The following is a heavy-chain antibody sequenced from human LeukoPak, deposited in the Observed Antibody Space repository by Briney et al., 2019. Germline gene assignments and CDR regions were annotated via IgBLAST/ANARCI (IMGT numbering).Heavy chain of an antibody. Sequence: PGGSLRLSCAASGFTFSSYWISWVRQAPGKGLEWVANIKRDGSEKYYVDSVKGRFTISRDNAKNSLYLQMNSLRAEDTAVYYCARDRVAGLYYFDYWGQGTLVTVSS. CDR1: GFTFSSYW. V-gene: IGHV3-7*05. D-gene: IGHD6-19*01. CDR3: ARDRVAGLYYFDY. CDR2: IKRDGSEK. J-gene: IGHJ4*02.